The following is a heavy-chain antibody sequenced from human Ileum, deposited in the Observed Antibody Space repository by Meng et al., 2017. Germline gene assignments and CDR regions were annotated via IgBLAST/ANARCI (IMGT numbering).Heavy chain of an antibody. Sequence: QLQPMQWGAGMSKHSDTLSLTCDVYGDAFTDYYWNWILHPPGKGLEWSGENYNNGSTHANPSHESRVTISEDTSQKQCSLRLSSGTAADPAVYYCARRTRGGSFLGWGQGTLVTVSS. D-gene: IGHD2-15*01. V-gene: IGHV4-34*01. CDR1: GDAFTDYY. CDR2: NYNNGST. J-gene: IGHJ4*02. CDR3: ARRTRGGSFLG.